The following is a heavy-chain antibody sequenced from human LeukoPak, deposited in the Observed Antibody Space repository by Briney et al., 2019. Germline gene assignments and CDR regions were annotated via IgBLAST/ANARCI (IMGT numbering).Heavy chain of an antibody. V-gene: IGHV1-69*13. D-gene: IGHD5-12*01. J-gene: IGHJ4*02. CDR3: AREGYSGYDSGY. CDR2: IIPIFGTA. CDR1: GGTFSSYA. Sequence: SVEVSCKASGGTFSSYAISWVRQAPGQGLEWMGGIIPIFGTANYAQKFQGRVTITADESTSTAYMELSSLRSEDTAVYYCAREGYSGYDSGYWGQGTLVTVSS.